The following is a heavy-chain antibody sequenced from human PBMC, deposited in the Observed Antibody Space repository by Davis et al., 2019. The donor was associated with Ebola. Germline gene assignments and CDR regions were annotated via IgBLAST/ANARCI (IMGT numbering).Heavy chain of an antibody. Sequence: PGGSLRLSCAASGFTFSDYYMSWIRQAPGKGLEWVGRIKSKTDGGTTDYAAPVKGRFTISRDDSKNTLYLQMNSLKTEDTAVYYCTTDCTPGGLYYYYGMDVWGQGTTVTVSS. D-gene: IGHD2-15*01. V-gene: IGHV3-15*01. J-gene: IGHJ6*02. CDR3: TTDCTPGGLYYYYGMDV. CDR1: GFTFSDYY. CDR2: IKSKTDGGTT.